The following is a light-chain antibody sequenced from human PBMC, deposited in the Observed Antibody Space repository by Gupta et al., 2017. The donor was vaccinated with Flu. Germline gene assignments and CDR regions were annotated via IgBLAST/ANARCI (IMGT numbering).Light chain of an antibody. J-gene: IGKJ2*01. CDR2: GAS. CDR3: QQYDSWPHS. V-gene: IGKV3-15*01. Sequence: ATLSVSPGETVTLSCRASQSVSVNVAWYQQKPGQAPRLLIYGASTRATGVPARFSGSGSGTGFSLTIDSLQSEDFAVYDCQQYDSWPHSFGQGAKVEIK. CDR1: QSVSVN.